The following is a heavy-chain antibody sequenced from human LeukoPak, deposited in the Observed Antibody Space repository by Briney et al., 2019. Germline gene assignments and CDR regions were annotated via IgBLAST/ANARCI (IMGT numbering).Heavy chain of an antibody. CDR1: GGSFSGYY. Sequence: PSETLSLTCAVYGGSFSGYYWSWIRQPPGKGLEWIGEINHSGSTNYNPSLKSRVTISVDMSKNQFSLKLSSVTAADTAVYYCARDGNYYDSSGPNRLGYWGQGTLVTVSS. CDR3: ARDGNYYDSSGPNRLGY. J-gene: IGHJ4*02. V-gene: IGHV4-34*01. D-gene: IGHD3-22*01. CDR2: INHSGST.